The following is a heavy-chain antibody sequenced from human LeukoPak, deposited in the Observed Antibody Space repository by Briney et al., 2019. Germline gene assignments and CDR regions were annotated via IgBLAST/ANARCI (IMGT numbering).Heavy chain of an antibody. CDR1: GYTLTELS. D-gene: IGHD6-13*01. V-gene: IGHV1-24*01. CDR2: FDPEDGET. Sequence: ASVKVSCKVSGYTLTELSMHWVRQAPGKGLEWMGGFDPEDGETIYAQKFQGRVTMTEDTSTDTAYVELSSLRSEDTAAYYCATDLLRRRLLAAAGKKILDYWGQGTLVTVSS. J-gene: IGHJ4*02. CDR3: ATDLLRRRLLAAAGKKILDY.